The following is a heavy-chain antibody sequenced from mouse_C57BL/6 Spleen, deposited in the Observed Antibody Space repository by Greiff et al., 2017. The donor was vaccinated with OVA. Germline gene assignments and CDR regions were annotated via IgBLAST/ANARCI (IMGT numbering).Heavy chain of an antibody. CDR1: GFTFSDYG. CDR3: ARENPYVLYAMDY. J-gene: IGHJ4*01. V-gene: IGHV5-17*01. D-gene: IGHD2-12*01. Sequence: EVQLQESGGGLVKPGGSLKLSCAASGFTFSDYGMHWVRQAPEKGLEWVAYISSGSSTIYYADTVKGRFTLSRDNAKNTLFLQMTSLRSEDTAMYYCARENPYVLYAMDYWGQGTSVTVSS. CDR2: ISSGSSTI.